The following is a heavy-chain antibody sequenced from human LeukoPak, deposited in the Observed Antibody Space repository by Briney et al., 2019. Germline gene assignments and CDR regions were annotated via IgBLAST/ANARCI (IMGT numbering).Heavy chain of an antibody. J-gene: IGHJ4*02. D-gene: IGHD2/OR15-2a*01. CDR1: GFTFDDYA. Sequence: PGGSLRLSCAVSGFTFDDYAMHWVRQAPGKGLEWVSGISWNSGSIGYADSVKGRFTISKDNAKNTVYLQMNSLRAEDTAVYYCVSFYETYWGRGTLVTVSS. CDR3: VSFYETY. V-gene: IGHV3-9*01. CDR2: ISWNSGSI.